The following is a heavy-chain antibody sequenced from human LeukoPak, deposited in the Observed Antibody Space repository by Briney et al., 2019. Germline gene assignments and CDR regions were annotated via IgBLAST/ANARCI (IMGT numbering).Heavy chain of an antibody. Sequence: GGSLRLSCAASGFTFSSYGMHWVRQAPGKGLEWVAVISYDGSNKYYADSVKGRFTISRDNSKNTLYLQMNSLRAEDTAVYYCAKVYTAAAPDYWGQGTLVTVSS. V-gene: IGHV3-30*18. J-gene: IGHJ4*02. D-gene: IGHD6-13*01. CDR3: AKVYTAAAPDY. CDR1: GFTFSSYG. CDR2: ISYDGSNK.